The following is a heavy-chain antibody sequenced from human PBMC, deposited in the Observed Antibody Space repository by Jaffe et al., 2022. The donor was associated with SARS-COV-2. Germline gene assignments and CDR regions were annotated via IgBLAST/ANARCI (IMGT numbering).Heavy chain of an antibody. CDR1: GYFIGSGYW. J-gene: IGHJ4*02. CDR3: ARAYYYGSGYFYSFDY. D-gene: IGHD3-10*01. Sequence: QVQLQESGPGLVKPSETLALTCAVSGYFIGSGYWWGWIRQPPGKGLEWIGSIHYSGSTSYKSSLKSRVTISGDTSKNQFSLKLSSVTAADTAVYYCARAYYYGSGYFYSFDYWGQGILVTVSS. CDR2: IHYSGST. V-gene: IGHV4-38-2*01.